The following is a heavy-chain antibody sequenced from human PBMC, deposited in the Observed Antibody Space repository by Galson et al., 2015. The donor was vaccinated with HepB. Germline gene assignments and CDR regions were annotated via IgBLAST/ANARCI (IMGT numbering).Heavy chain of an antibody. D-gene: IGHD3-22*01. CDR2: ISWNSNYI. J-gene: IGHJ4*02. CDR1: GFNFDDYA. V-gene: IGHV3-9*01. Sequence: SLRLSCATFGFNFDDYAMHWVRQAPGKGLEWVSYISWNSNYIAYADSVKGRFTISRDNAKNSLYLHLSSLRAEDTALYFCARDSLHQYDSHGSYFSSWGQGTLVTVSS. CDR3: ARDSLHQYDSHGSYFSS.